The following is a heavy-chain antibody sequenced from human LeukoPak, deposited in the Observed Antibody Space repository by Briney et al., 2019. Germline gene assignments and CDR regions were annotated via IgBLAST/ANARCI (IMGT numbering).Heavy chain of an antibody. Sequence: GGSLRLSCAASGFTFSTYAMSWVRQAPGKGLEWVSVIFSGDRTYYADSVKDRFTLSRDNSKNMVYLQMNSLRAEDTAVYYCGTSSAWYRWDYWGQGTLVTVSS. CDR3: GTSSAWYRWDY. D-gene: IGHD6-19*01. CDR2: IFSGDRT. CDR1: GFTFSTYA. V-gene: IGHV3-66*01. J-gene: IGHJ4*02.